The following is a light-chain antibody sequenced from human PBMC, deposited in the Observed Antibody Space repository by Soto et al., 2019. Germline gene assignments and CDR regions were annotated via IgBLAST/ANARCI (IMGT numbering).Light chain of an antibody. CDR1: QSLLHSNGYNY. CDR3: MQARQTPLT. Sequence: DIVMTQSPLSLPVTPGEPASISCRSSQSLLHSNGYNYLDWYLQKPGQSPQLLIYLGSNRASGVPDRFSGSGSGTDFTLKISGVEAEDVGVYYCMQARQTPLTFGRGTKVDIK. V-gene: IGKV2-28*01. J-gene: IGKJ4*01. CDR2: LGS.